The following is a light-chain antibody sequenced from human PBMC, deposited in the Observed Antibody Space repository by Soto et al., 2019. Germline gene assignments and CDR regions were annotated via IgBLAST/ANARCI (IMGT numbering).Light chain of an antibody. V-gene: IGLV2-8*01. J-gene: IGLJ1*01. CDR1: SSDVGGYNY. CDR3: RSYAGTAYV. Sequence: QSVLTQPPSASGSPGQSVTISCTGTSSDVGGYNYVSWYQQHPGKAPKLMIYEVTKRPSGVPGRFSGSKSGNTASLTVSGLQAEDEADYYCRSYAGTAYVFGTGTKVTVL. CDR2: EVT.